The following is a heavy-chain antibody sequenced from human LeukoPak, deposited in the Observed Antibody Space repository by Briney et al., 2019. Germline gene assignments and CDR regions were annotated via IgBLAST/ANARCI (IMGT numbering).Heavy chain of an antibody. Sequence: PSETLSLTCTVSGDSISSSSYYWGWIRQPPGKGLEWIGTIFYSGSTYYNPSLERRVTISVDTSKNQFSLKQSSVTAADTAVFYCARHLITAAAGTLGNYFDYWGQGTLVTVSS. CDR3: ARHLITAAAGTLGNYFDY. J-gene: IGHJ4*02. CDR1: GDSISSSSYY. V-gene: IGHV4-39*01. CDR2: IFYSGST. D-gene: IGHD1-1*01.